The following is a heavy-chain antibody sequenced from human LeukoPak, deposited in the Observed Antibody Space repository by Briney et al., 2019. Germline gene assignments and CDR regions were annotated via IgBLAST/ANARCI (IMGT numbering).Heavy chain of an antibody. CDR1: GGXITGFH. J-gene: IGHJ3*02. CDR2: IYSNEAT. V-gene: IGHV4-4*08. CDR3: ARRNDFDI. Sequence: SETLSLTCTVSGGXITGFHCSWIRQPPGKGLEWIGYIYSNEATEYRPSLRSRVTISADTSKNQFSPKLASVTAADTAIYYCARRNDFDIWGQGTMVTVSS.